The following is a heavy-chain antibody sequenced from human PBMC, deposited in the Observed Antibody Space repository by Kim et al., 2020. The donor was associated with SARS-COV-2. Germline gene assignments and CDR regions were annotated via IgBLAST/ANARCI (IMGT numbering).Heavy chain of an antibody. CDR1: GFTFSSYG. CDR3: ANSYDSSGWYGMDV. D-gene: IGHD6-19*01. CDR2: ISYDGSNK. V-gene: IGHV3-30*18. J-gene: IGHJ6*02. Sequence: GGSLRLSCAASGFTFSSYGMHWVRQAPGKGLEWVAVISYDGSNKYYADSVKGRFTISRDNSKNTLYLQMNSLRAEDTAVYYCANSYDSSGWYGMDVWGQGTTVTVSS.